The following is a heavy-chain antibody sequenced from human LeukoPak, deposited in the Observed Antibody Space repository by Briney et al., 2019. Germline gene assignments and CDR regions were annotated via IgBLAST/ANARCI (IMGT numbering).Heavy chain of an antibody. CDR2: INPNSGGA. J-gene: IGHJ4*02. V-gene: IGHV1-2*02. CDR3: ARDYGGFCTSDNCYRTIFDY. CDR1: GYTFTGYY. D-gene: IGHD2-2*02. Sequence: ASVKVSCKASGYTFTGYYMHWVRQAPGQGLGWMGWINPNSGGANYAQKFQGRVTMTRDTSISTAYMDLSSLRSDDTAVYYCARDYGGFCTSDNCYRTIFDYWGQGTLVTVSS.